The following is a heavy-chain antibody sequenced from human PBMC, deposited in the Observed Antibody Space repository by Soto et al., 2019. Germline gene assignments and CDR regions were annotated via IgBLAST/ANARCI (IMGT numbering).Heavy chain of an antibody. J-gene: IGHJ6*02. Sequence: VQLVQSGAEVKKPGSSVKVSCKASGGTFSSYAISWVRQAPGQGLEWIGGIIPISGTANYAQKFQGRVTMTADESMSTAYMELSSLRSEDTAVYYCARAYDFWSGYSHYGMDVWDQGTTVTVSS. CDR1: GGTFSSYA. CDR3: ARAYDFWSGYSHYGMDV. V-gene: IGHV1-69*01. CDR2: IIPISGTA. D-gene: IGHD3-3*01.